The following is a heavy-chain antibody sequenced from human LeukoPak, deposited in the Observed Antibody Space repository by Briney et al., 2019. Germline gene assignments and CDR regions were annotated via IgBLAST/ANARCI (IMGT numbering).Heavy chain of an antibody. D-gene: IGHD3-10*01. CDR2: INSDGSST. V-gene: IGHV3-74*01. Sequence: PGGSLRLSCAASGFTFSSYWMHWVRQAPGKGLVWVSRINSDGSSTSYADSVKGRFTISRDNAKNTLYLQMNSLRADDTAVYYCAKDPGWFGEDKNWYFDLWGRGTLVTVSS. J-gene: IGHJ2*01. CDR3: AKDPGWFGEDKNWYFDL. CDR1: GFTFSSYW.